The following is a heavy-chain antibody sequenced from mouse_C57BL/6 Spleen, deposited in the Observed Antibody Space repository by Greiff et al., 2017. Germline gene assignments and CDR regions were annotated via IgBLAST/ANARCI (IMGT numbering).Heavy chain of an antibody. J-gene: IGHJ2*01. CDR1: GYTFTSYW. CDR3: ARRDYYSSGFGY. D-gene: IGHD1-1*01. Sequence: VQLQQPGAELVKPGASVKLSCKASGYTFTSYWMQWVKQRPGQGLEWIGEIDPSDSYTNYNQKFKGKATLTVDTSSSTAYMQLTSLTSESSAVYYSARRDYYSSGFGYWGQGTTLTVSS. V-gene: IGHV1-50*01. CDR2: IDPSDSYT.